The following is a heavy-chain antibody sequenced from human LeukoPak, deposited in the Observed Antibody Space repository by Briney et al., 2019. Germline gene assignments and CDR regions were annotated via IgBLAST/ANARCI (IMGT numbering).Heavy chain of an antibody. CDR2: IWYDGSNE. CDR1: GFTFSNFG. V-gene: IGHV3-33*01. J-gene: IGHJ4*02. CDR3: ASGIAVSGTAY. D-gene: IGHD6-19*01. Sequence: GGSLRLSCAASGFTFSNFGMHWVRQAPGKGLEWVALIWYDGSNEYYADSVKGRFTISRGNSKNTLYLQMNSLRAEDTAVYYCASGIAVSGTAYWGQGTLVTVSS.